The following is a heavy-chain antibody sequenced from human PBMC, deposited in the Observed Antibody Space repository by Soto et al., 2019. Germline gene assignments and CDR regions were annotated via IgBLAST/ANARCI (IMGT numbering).Heavy chain of an antibody. D-gene: IGHD6-13*01. Sequence: EVQLVESGGGLVKPGGSLRLSCAASGFTFSSYSMNWVRQAPGKGLEWVSSISSSSSYIYYADSVKGRFPISRDNAKNSLYLQMNSLRAEDTAVYYCARDSSSSWFLEGFLFDYWGQGTLVTVSS. V-gene: IGHV3-21*01. CDR1: GFTFSSYS. CDR3: ARDSSSSWFLEGFLFDY. J-gene: IGHJ4*02. CDR2: ISSSSSYI.